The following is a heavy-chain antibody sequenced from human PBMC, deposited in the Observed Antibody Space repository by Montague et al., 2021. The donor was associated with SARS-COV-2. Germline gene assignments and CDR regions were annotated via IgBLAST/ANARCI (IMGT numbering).Heavy chain of an antibody. D-gene: IGHD2-8*02. Sequence: SLRLSCAASGFTFSSYSINWVRQAPGKGLEWVSSISKISDYIYYADSVKGRFTISRDNAKNSLYLQMNSLGAEDTAVYYCARDLVVTDGISDYWGQGTLVTVSS. CDR1: GFTFSSYS. J-gene: IGHJ4*02. V-gene: IGHV3-21*01. CDR3: ARDLVVTDGISDY. CDR2: ISKISDYI.